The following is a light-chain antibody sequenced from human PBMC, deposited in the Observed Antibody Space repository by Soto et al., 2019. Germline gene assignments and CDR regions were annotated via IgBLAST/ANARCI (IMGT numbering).Light chain of an antibody. V-gene: IGKV1-9*01. CDR3: QQFGSSLWT. CDR1: QGISSY. CDR2: AAS. J-gene: IGKJ1*01. Sequence: DIQMTQSPSSLSASVGDRVTITCRASQGISSYLAWYQQKPGKAPKLLIYAASTLQSGVPSRFSGSGSGTDFTLTISRLEPEDFAVYYCQQFGSSLWTFGQGTKVDIK.